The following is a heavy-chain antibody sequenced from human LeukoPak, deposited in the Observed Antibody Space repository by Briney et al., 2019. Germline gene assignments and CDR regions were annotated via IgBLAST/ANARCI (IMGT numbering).Heavy chain of an antibody. Sequence: LPGGSLRLSCAASGFTFSSYAMPWVRQAPGKGLEGVAVISYDGNNKYYADSVKGRFTISRDNSKNTLDLQMNSLRAEDTAVYYCARDPLDRSGWSSICDYWGQGTLVTVSS. CDR1: GFTFSSYA. D-gene: IGHD6-19*01. CDR2: ISYDGNNK. CDR3: ARDPLDRSGWSSICDY. J-gene: IGHJ4*02. V-gene: IGHV3-30-3*01.